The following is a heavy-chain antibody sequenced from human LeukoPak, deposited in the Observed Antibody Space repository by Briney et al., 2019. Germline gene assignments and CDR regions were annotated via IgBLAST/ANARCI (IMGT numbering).Heavy chain of an antibody. D-gene: IGHD3-10*01. J-gene: IGHJ6*03. CDR1: GGSFSGYY. CDR3: AGLYGSGSYYKKYYYSYYMDV. V-gene: IGHV4-34*01. Sequence: SETLSLTCAVYGGSFSGYYLSWIRQPPGKGLEWIGEINHSGSTNYNPSLKSRVTISVDTSKNQFSLKLSYVHAADTAVYYCAGLYGSGSYYKKYYYSYYMDVWGNGTTVTVSS. CDR2: INHSGST.